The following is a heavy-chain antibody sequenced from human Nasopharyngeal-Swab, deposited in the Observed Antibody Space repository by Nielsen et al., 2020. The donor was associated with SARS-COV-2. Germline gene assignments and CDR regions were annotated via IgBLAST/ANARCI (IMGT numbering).Heavy chain of an antibody. CDR3: ARYVDYDILTGYYYYGMDV. CDR1: GYTFTSYA. Sequence: ASVKVSCKASGYTFTSYAMHWVRQAPGQRLEWMGWINAGNGNTKYSQKFQGRVTITRDTSASTAYMELSSLRSEDTAVYYCARYVDYDILTGYYYYGMDVWGQGTTVTASS. J-gene: IGHJ6*02. CDR2: INAGNGNT. V-gene: IGHV1-3*01. D-gene: IGHD3-9*01.